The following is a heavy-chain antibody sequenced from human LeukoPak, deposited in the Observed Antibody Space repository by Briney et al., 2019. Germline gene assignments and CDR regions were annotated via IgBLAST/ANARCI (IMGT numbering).Heavy chain of an antibody. Sequence: KPSETLSLTCTVSGGSISRYYWSWIRQPPGKGLEWIGYIYYSGSTNYTPSLKSRVTISVDTSRDQFSLKLSSVTAADTAVYYCASVVGGYYYMDVWGKGTTVTTSS. CDR1: GGSISRYY. J-gene: IGHJ6*03. V-gene: IGHV4-59*12. D-gene: IGHD2-15*01. CDR2: IYYSGST. CDR3: ASVVGGYYYMDV.